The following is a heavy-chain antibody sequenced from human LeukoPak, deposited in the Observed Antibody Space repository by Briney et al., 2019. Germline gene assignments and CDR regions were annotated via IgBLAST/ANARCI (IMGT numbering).Heavy chain of an antibody. Sequence: SVKVSCKASGYTFTSYGISWVRQAPGQGLEWMGGIIPIFGTANYAQKFQGRVTITADESTSTAYMELSSLRSEDTAVYYCASAESSSGYYSRDYFDYWGQGTLVTVSS. D-gene: IGHD3-22*01. V-gene: IGHV1-69*13. CDR2: IIPIFGTA. CDR3: ASAESSSGYYSRDYFDY. J-gene: IGHJ4*02. CDR1: GYTFTSYG.